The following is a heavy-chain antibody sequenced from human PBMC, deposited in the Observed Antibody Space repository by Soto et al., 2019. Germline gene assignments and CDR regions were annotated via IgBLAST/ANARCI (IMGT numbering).Heavy chain of an antibody. D-gene: IGHD6-13*01. Sequence: QVQLQQWGAGLLKPSETLSLTCAVYGGSFSGYYWSWIRQPPGKGLEWIGEINHSGSTNYNPSLKSRVTISVDTSKNQFSLKLSSVTAADTAVYYCARIGSSSWGDAFDIWGQGTMVTVSS. V-gene: IGHV4-34*01. CDR1: GGSFSGYY. CDR3: ARIGSSSWGDAFDI. J-gene: IGHJ3*02. CDR2: INHSGST.